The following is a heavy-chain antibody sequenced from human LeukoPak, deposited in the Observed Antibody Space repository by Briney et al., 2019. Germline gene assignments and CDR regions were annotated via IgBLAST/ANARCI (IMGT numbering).Heavy chain of an antibody. CDR3: ARDLGGYRHYYDSRYYREYFDY. Sequence: ASVKVSCKASGYTFSTYYMHWVRQAPGQGRAWMGMINPSDGITSSAQKFQGRVTMTRDTSTSTVYMELTSLRSEDTAVYYCARDLGGYRHYYDSRYYREYFDYWGQGTLVTVSS. J-gene: IGHJ4*02. D-gene: IGHD3-22*01. CDR1: GYTFSTYY. V-gene: IGHV1-46*01. CDR2: INPSDGIT.